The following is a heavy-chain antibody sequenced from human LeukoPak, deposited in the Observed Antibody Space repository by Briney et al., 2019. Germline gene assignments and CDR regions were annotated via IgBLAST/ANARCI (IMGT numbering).Heavy chain of an antibody. CDR2: IGISSGNT. J-gene: IGHJ4*01. CDR1: GFNFIDYS. CDR3: ARDHRYAFDN. D-gene: IGHD5-12*01. V-gene: IGHV3-48*01. Sequence: GGSLRLSCAASGFNFIDYSMNWVRQAPGKGLEWISYIGISSGNTKYADSVKGRFTISRDKARNSLYLQMNSLRVEDTAVYYCARDHRYAFDNWDHETLVTVSS.